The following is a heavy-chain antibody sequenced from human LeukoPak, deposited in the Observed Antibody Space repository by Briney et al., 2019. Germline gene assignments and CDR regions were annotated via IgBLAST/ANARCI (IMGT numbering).Heavy chain of an antibody. Sequence: PSETLSLTCTVSGGSVSSSSYYWSWIRQPPGKGLEWIGYIYYTGSTNYSPSLKSRVTISVDTSKNQFSLRLSSVTAADTAVYYCARIWDTAMVTVWGQGTLVTVSS. CDR2: IYYTGST. D-gene: IGHD5-18*01. CDR1: GGSVSSSSYY. CDR3: ARIWDTAMVTV. J-gene: IGHJ4*02. V-gene: IGHV4-61*01.